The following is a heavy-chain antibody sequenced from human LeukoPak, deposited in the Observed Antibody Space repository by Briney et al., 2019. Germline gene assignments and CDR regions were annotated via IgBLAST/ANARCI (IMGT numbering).Heavy chain of an antibody. V-gene: IGHV4-39*07. CDR3: ARERVGGATSFDY. CDR1: GRSISSISYC. Sequence: SETLSLTRTVSGRSISSISYCCGWIRQPPVRGLDGIGSIYYSGSTYYNPSLKSRVTMSVDTSKNQFSLKLSSVTAEDTAVYYCARERVGGATSFDYWGKGTLVIVSS. CDR2: IYYSGST. D-gene: IGHD1-26*01. J-gene: IGHJ4*02.